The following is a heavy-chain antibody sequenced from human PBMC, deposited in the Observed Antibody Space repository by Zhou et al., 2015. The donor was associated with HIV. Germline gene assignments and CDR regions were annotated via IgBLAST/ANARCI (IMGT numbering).Heavy chain of an antibody. CDR2: INGVGDSR. J-gene: IGHJ4*02. CDR1: GFSFKKYA. D-gene: IGHD3-3*01. Sequence: EVQILESGGGLLQTGGSLNLSCAVSGFSFKKYAMNWVRQAPGKGLEWVSSINGVGDSRFYADSVKGRHFISRDNSKNVLYLRINNLRADDTGIYYCVKRNNIWSGFYDYWGQGTLVTV. CDR3: VKRNNIWSGFYDY. V-gene: IGHV3-23*01.